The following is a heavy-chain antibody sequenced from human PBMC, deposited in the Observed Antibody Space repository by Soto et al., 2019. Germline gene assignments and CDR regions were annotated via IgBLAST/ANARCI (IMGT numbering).Heavy chain of an antibody. J-gene: IGHJ4*02. Sequence: EVLMVESGGGLGKPGGSLRLSCVGSGFTFSNYAMNWVRQAPGKGLEWVSAITRSGQNSYYADSLKGRFTISRDNAKNSLSLQMNNLRVEDTAVYYCARDPQADSGWPYYFDYWGQGILVTVSS. CDR1: GFTFSNYA. CDR2: ITRSGQNS. V-gene: IGHV3-21*01. CDR3: ARDPQADSGWPYYFDY. D-gene: IGHD6-25*01.